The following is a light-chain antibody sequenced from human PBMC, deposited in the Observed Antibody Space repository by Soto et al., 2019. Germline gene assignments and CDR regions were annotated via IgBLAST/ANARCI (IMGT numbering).Light chain of an antibody. V-gene: IGKV1D-12*01. CDR1: QGIYSR. J-gene: IGKJ4*01. Sequence: DIQMTQSPSSVSASVGDTFTITWRASQGIYSRLAWYQQKPGKAPELLIYATSTLQNGVPSRFSGSGFGTDFTLSISSLQPEDSASYFCQQTDDFPLTFGGGTKVDIK. CDR2: ATS. CDR3: QQTDDFPLT.